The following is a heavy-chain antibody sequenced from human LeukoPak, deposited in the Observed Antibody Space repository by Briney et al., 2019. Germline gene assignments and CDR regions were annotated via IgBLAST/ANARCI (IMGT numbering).Heavy chain of an antibody. V-gene: IGHV3-23*01. Sequence: GGSLRLSCAASGFTFSNYAMSWVRQAPGRGLEWVSGISSSGRRTFNADSVRGRFTISRDNSKNTLYLQLNSLRAEDTAEYYCAKDRGYCDGYCYPGYMDVWGKGTTVTVSS. J-gene: IGHJ6*03. CDR1: GFTFSNYA. CDR2: ISSSGRRT. D-gene: IGHD2-21*01. CDR3: AKDRGYCDGYCYPGYMDV.